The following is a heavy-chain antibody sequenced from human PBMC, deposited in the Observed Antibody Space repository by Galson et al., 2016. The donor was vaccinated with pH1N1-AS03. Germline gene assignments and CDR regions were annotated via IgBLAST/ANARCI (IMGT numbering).Heavy chain of an antibody. D-gene: IGHD6-19*01. Sequence: SLRLSCAASGFNFSTYSVHWVRQPPGRGLQWVALISYGGTKKFYADSVKGRFTISRDTSKNTLYLQMNSLRVEDTALYYCTRASGSGWYGSYYDYWGQGTLVPVSS. CDR3: TRASGSGWYGSYYDY. CDR1: GFNFSTYS. V-gene: IGHV3-30*04. J-gene: IGHJ4*02. CDR2: ISYGGTKK.